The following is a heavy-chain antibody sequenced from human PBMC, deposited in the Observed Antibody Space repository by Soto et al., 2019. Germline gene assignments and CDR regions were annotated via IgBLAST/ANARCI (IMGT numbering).Heavy chain of an antibody. CDR1: GYTFTSYG. V-gene: IGHV1-18*04. J-gene: IGHJ4*02. D-gene: IGHD3-3*01. CDR2: ISAYNGNT. CDR3: ARDSHSYDFWSGYYIHFDY. Sequence: GASVKVSCKASGYTFTSYGISWVRQAPGQGLEWMGWISAYNGNTNYAQKLQGRVTMTTDTSTSTAYMELRSLRSDDTAVYYCARDSHSYDFWSGYYIHFDYWGQGTLVTVSS.